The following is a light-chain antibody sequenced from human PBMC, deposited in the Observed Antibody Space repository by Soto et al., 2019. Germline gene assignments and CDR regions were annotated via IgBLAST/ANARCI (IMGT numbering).Light chain of an antibody. CDR2: DAS. J-gene: IGKJ4*01. Sequence: DIHITHSPSSLSSSVLYIFTITCLASQSIDSYLNWYQQKPGKAPKLLIYDASNLETGVPSRFSGSGSGTDFTFTISSLQPEDIATYYCQQYDNLPLTFGGGTKVDIK. CDR1: QSIDSY. V-gene: IGKV1-33*01. CDR3: QQYDNLPLT.